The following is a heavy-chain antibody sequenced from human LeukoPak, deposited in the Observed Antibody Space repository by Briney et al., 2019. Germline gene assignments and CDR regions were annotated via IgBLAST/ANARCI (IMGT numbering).Heavy chain of an antibody. CDR3: ARKAGDY. CDR1: GGSISDFS. Sequence: PSETLSLSCTVSGGSISDFSRSWIRQPAGKGLEWIGRIYISGNTNYNPSLKSRVTMSLDTSKNHFSLRLRSVTAAETAVYCCARKAGDYWGQGTLVTVSS. V-gene: IGHV4-4*07. CDR2: IYISGNT. J-gene: IGHJ4*02. D-gene: IGHD6-13*01.